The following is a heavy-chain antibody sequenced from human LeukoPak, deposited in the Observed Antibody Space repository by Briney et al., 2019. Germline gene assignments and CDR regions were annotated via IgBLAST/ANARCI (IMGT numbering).Heavy chain of an antibody. CDR3: ARHDYGDYSYYFDY. V-gene: IGHV3-7*01. Sequence: GGSLRLSCAASGFTFSSYWMSWVRQAPGKGLEWVANIKQDGSEKYYVDSVKGRFTISRDNAENSLYLQMNSLRAEDPAVYYCARHDYGDYSYYFDYWGQGTLVTVSS. CDR1: GFTFSSYW. D-gene: IGHD4-17*01. J-gene: IGHJ4*02. CDR2: IKQDGSEK.